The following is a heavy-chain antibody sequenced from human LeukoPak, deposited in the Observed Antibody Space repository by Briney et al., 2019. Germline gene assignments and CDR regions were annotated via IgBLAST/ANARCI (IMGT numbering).Heavy chain of an antibody. CDR3: ARVAGWHWFDP. CDR2: IRPSGDNT. Sequence: GGSLRLSCAASGFTFSSYDMTWVRQAPGRGLEWVSSIRPSGDNTYYGDSVKGRFTISTDNSKNTVYPQMNNMRVDDTAVYYCARVAGWHWFDPWGQGTLVTVSS. CDR1: GFTFSSYD. V-gene: IGHV3-23*01. D-gene: IGHD6-19*01. J-gene: IGHJ5*02.